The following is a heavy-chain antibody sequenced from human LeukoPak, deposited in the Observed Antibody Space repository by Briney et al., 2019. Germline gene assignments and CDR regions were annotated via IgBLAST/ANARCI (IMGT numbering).Heavy chain of an antibody. J-gene: IGHJ6*04. CDR2: IYYSGST. Sequence: PSETLSLTCTVSGGSISSYYWSWIRQPPGKGLEWIGYIYYSGSTNYNPSLKSRVTISVDTSKNQFSLKLSSVTAADTAVYYCARDRRGYSGYQGRMDVWGKGTTVTVSS. CDR1: GGSISSYY. V-gene: IGHV4-59*01. CDR3: ARDRRGYSGYQGRMDV. D-gene: IGHD5-12*01.